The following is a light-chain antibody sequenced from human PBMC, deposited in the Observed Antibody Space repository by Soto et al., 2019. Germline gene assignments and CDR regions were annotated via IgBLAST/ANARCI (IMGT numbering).Light chain of an antibody. V-gene: IGKV2-30*01. Sequence: DVVMTQSPVSLSVTLGHPASISCRSSQSLVYSDGNTYLHWFQQRPGQSPRRLIYEVSTRVSGVPDRFSGSGSGTDFTLEISRVETDDVGIYYCMQSTQLPPTFGQGTRLEIK. CDR1: QSLVYSDGNTY. CDR2: EVS. CDR3: MQSTQLPPT. J-gene: IGKJ5*01.